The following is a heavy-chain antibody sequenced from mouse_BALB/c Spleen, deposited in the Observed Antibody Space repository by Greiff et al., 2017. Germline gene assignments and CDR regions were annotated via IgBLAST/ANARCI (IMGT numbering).Heavy chain of an antibody. Sequence: QVQLKESGPGLVAPSQTLSITCTVSGFSLTSYGVHWVRQPPGKGLEWLGVIWAGGSTNYNSALMSRLSISKDNSKSQVFLKMNSLQTDDTAMYYCARDILTGFDYWGQGTTLTVSS. D-gene: IGHD4-1*01. CDR1: GFSLTSYG. CDR2: IWAGGST. CDR3: ARDILTGFDY. J-gene: IGHJ2*01. V-gene: IGHV2-9*02.